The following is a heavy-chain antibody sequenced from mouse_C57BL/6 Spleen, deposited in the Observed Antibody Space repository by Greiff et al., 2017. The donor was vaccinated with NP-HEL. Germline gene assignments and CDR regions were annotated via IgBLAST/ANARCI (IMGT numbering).Heavy chain of an antibody. J-gene: IGHJ4*01. CDR1: GYSITSGYY. CDR3: ARDPDYYGSSYAMDY. CDR2: ISYDGSN. V-gene: IGHV3-6*01. D-gene: IGHD1-1*01. Sequence: EVKLQESGPGLVKPSQSLSLTCSVTGYSITSGYYWNWIRQFPGNKLEWMGYISYDGSNNYNPSLKNRISFTRDTSKNQFFLKLNSVTTEDTATYYCARDPDYYGSSYAMDYWGQGTSVTVSS.